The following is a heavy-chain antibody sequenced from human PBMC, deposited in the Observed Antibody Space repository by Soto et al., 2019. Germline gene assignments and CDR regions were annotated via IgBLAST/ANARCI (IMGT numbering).Heavy chain of an antibody. CDR2: IKEDGSER. CDR3: ARVAYSRCWIFDY. J-gene: IGHJ4*02. D-gene: IGHD1-26*01. Sequence: EVQLVESGGDLVQPGGSLRLSCAASAFTFSRYWMSWVRQIPGRGLEWVANIKEDGSERYYVDSVKGRFTISRDNAKNSLFLQMNSLRAEDTAVYFCARVAYSRCWIFDYWGQGTLVTVSS. CDR1: AFTFSRYW. V-gene: IGHV3-7*01.